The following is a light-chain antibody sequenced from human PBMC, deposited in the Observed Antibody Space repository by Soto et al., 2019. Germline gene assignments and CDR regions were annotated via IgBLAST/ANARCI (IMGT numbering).Light chain of an antibody. Sequence: EIVLTQSLATLSLSTGERATLSFRASQSVSSYLAWYQQKPGQAPRLLIYDASNRATGIPARFSGSGSGTDFTLTISSLEPEDFAVYYCQQRSNWPITFGQGTRLEI. J-gene: IGKJ5*01. CDR1: QSVSSY. CDR2: DAS. CDR3: QQRSNWPIT. V-gene: IGKV3-11*01.